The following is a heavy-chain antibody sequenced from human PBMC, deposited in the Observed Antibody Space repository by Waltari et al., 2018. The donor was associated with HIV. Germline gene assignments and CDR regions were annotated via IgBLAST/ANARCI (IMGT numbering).Heavy chain of an antibody. CDR2: FSYSGSS. V-gene: IGHV4-39*01. D-gene: IGHD4-17*01. Sequence: QLHLQESGPGLVKPSETLSLTCTVSGCSISSGDYFWGWIRQPPGKGLEWSGSFSYSGSSYYSPSLKSRVTTSVDTSKNELSLKLSSVTAADTAVYYCARILLWPSRYFGSWGQGTLVTVSS. CDR3: ARILLWPSRYFGS. J-gene: IGHJ4*02. CDR1: GCSISSGDYF.